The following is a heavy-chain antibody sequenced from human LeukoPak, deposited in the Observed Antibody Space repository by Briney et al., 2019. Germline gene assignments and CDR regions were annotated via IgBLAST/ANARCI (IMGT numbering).Heavy chain of an antibody. CDR2: INHSGST. CDR3: AGATPYSSSWYAPAGRNYFDY. J-gene: IGHJ4*02. D-gene: IGHD6-13*01. V-gene: IGHV4-34*01. CDR1: GGSFSGYY. Sequence: SETLSLTCAVYGGSFSGYYWSWIRQPPGKGLEWIGEINHSGSTNYNPSLKSRVTISVDTSKNQFSLKLSSVTAADTAVYYCAGATPYSSSWYAPAGRNYFDYWGQGTLVTVSS.